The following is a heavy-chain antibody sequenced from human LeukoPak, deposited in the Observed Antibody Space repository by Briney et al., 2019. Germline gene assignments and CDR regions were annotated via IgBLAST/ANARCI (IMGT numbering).Heavy chain of an antibody. Sequence: SETLSLTCTVSVASISRYHWSWVRQAAGKGLEWIGRIYTSGITNYNPSLNSRVTISVDKPKNLFSLRLSSMTAADTAVYYCARDRQGDYYGAGAYSYYFDYWGHGTLVTVSS. D-gene: IGHD3-10*01. CDR1: VASISRYH. CDR3: ARDRQGDYYGAGAYSYYFDY. V-gene: IGHV4-4*07. J-gene: IGHJ4*01. CDR2: IYTSGIT.